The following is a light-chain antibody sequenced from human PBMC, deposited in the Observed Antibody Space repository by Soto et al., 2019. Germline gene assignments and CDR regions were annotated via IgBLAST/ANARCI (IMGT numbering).Light chain of an antibody. CDR1: QSVSSY. V-gene: IGKV3-20*01. J-gene: IGKJ1*01. CDR2: GAS. Sequence: ENVLKQSPGTLSLSPGERATLSCRASQSVSSYLAWYQQKPGQAPRLLIYGASNRATGIPDRFSGSGSGTDFTLTISRLEPEDFAVYYCQQYGSSGTFGQGTIV. CDR3: QQYGSSGT.